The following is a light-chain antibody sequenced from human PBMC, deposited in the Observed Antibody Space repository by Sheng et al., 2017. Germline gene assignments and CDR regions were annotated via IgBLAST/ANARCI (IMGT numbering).Light chain of an antibody. CDR2: RNS. V-gene: IGLV1-47*01. J-gene: IGLJ3*02. Sequence: QSVLTQPPSASGTPGQRATISCSGSSSSIGSNYVYWYQQLPGTAPKLLIFRNSERPSGVPDRFSGSKSGTSASLAISGLRSDDEADYYCAAWDDSLNGWVFGGGTKLTVL. CDR1: SSSIGSNY. CDR3: AAWDDSLNGWV.